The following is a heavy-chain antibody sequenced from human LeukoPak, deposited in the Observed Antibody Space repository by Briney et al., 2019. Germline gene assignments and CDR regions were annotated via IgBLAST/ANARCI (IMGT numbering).Heavy chain of an antibody. J-gene: IGHJ4*02. Sequence: SETLSLTCTVSGGSFSSGGYYWTWIRQHPGKGLEWIGYIYYSGSTYYNPSLKSRVSISVDTSKKQFSLKLSSVTAADTAVYFCARLHFYGDKSVDSWGQGTLVTVSS. CDR1: GGSFSSGGYY. V-gene: IGHV4-31*03. D-gene: IGHD4-17*01. CDR3: ARLHFYGDKSVDS. CDR2: IYYSGST.